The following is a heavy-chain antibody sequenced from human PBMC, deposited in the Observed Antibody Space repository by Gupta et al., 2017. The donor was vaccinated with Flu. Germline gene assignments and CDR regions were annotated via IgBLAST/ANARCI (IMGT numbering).Heavy chain of an antibody. CDR3: ARVGPDVGLSWGGRRGFDS. Sequence: QVQLQESGPGLVKPSQTLSLTCTVSGASIDSGGYYWGWIRQYPGKGLEWIGHIYYSGNTYYNSSLRSRIIMSVDRSRRQFSLKVTSVTAADTAVYYCARVGPDVGLSWGGRRGFDSWGQGMLVTVSP. J-gene: IGHJ5*01. CDR1: GASIDSGGYY. V-gene: IGHV4-31*03. CDR2: IYYSGNT. D-gene: IGHD3-16*01.